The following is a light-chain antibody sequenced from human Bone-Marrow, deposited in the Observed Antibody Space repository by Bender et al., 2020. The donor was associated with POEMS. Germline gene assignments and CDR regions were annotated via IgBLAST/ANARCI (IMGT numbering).Light chain of an antibody. CDR1: VVAKRY. V-gene: IGLV3-27*01. CDR3: YSATDNNLV. CDR2: KDS. Sequence: SDELTQPSSVSVSPGQTAKITCSGDVVAKRYGRWLQQKPGQAPMMVIYKDSDRPSGIPERFSGSTSGTTVTLTITGARVDDEADYYCYSATDNNLVFGGGTKLTVL. J-gene: IGLJ3*02.